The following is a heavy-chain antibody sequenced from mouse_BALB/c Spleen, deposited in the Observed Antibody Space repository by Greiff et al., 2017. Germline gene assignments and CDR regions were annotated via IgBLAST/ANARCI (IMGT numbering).Heavy chain of an antibody. CDR1: GFNIKDTY. V-gene: IGHV14-3*02. Sequence: EVQRVESGAELVKPGASVKLSCTASGFNIKDTYMHWVKQRPEQGLEWIGRIDPANGNTKYDPKFQGKATITADTSSNTAYLQLSSLTSEDTAVYYCARGITTVVAPGYWGQGTTLTVSS. CDR2: IDPANGNT. J-gene: IGHJ2*01. CDR3: ARGITTVVAPGY. D-gene: IGHD1-1*01.